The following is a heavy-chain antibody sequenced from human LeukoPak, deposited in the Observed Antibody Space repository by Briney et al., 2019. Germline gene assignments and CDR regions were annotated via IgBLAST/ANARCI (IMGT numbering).Heavy chain of an antibody. D-gene: IGHD1-26*01. CDR1: GFSFSDYS. CDR3: ARTVGY. Sequence: GGSLTLSCAASGFSFSDYSMNWVRQARGKGLEWISYINKSSETIYYADSVKGRFTISRDNAKNLLFLQMNSLRVEDTAVYYCARTVGYWGQGTLVTISS. CDR2: INKSSETI. V-gene: IGHV3-48*04. J-gene: IGHJ4*02.